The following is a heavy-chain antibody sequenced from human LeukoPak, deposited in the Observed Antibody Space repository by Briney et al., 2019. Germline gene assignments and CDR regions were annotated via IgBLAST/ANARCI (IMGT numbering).Heavy chain of an antibody. CDR1: GYTFTGYY. CDR3: ARDSGLGPTWHPFDH. J-gene: IGHJ4*02. CDR2: INPKSGGT. D-gene: IGHD1-26*01. Sequence: ASLKVSSRASGYTFTGYYMHWVRQAPGQGLERMGWINPKSGGTNYAQKFRGRVTMTRDTYISTAYMELSGLRSDDTAVYYCARDSGLGPTWHPFDHWGQGTPVTVSS. V-gene: IGHV1-2*02.